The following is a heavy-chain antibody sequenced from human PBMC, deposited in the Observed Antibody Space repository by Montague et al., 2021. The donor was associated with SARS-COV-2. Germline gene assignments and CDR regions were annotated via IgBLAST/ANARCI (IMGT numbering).Heavy chain of an antibody. CDR3: ARAPATIFGVVKQIDY. D-gene: IGHD3-3*01. V-gene: IGHV4-59*12. CDR2: IYYSGST. Sequence: SETLSPTCTVSGGSISSYYWSWIRQPPGKGLEWIGYIYYSGSTNYNPSLKSRVTISVDTPKNQFSLKLSSVTAADTAVYYCARAPATIFGVVKQIDYWGQGTLVTVSS. CDR1: GGSISSYY. J-gene: IGHJ4*02.